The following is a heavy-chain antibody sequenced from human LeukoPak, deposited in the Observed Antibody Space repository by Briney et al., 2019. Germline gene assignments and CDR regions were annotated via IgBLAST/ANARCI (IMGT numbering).Heavy chain of an antibody. D-gene: IGHD1-26*01. J-gene: IGHJ3*02. CDR2: IKQDGSEK. V-gene: IGHV3-7*01. CDR3: ARASGSYGDAFDI. CDR1: GFTFSSYW. Sequence: AGGSLRLSCAASGFTFSSYWMSWVRQAPGKGLEWVANIKQDGSEKYYVDSVKGRFTISRDNAKNSLYLRMNSLRAEDTAVYYCARASGSYGDAFDIWGQGTVVTVSS.